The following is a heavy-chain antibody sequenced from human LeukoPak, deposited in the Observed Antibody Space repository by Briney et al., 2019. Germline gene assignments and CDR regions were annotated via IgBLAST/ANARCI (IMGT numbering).Heavy chain of an antibody. Sequence: SQTLSLTCAISGFTVSSNSAAWHWIRQAPARGLGWLGRKYYRSKWYKDYEGSVESRITFNPDTSKNHFSLHLNSVTPEDTAMYYCARQGPTWPFDFWGQGTLVTVSS. CDR3: ARQGPTWPFDF. V-gene: IGHV6-1*01. CDR1: GFTVSSNSAA. J-gene: IGHJ4*02. D-gene: IGHD5-24*01. CDR2: KYYRSKWYK.